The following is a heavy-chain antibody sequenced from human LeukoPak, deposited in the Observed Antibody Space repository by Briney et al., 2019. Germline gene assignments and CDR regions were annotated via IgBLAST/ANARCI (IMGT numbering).Heavy chain of an antibody. CDR3: AREKGRDGYRE. CDR1: GGSISSGDYY. J-gene: IGHJ4*02. Sequence: SQTLSPTRTVSGGSISSGDYYWSWIRQPPGKGLEWIGYIYYSGSTYYNPSLKSRVTISVDTSKNQFSLKLSSVTAADTAVYYCAREKGRDGYREWGQGTLVTVSS. V-gene: IGHV4-30-4*08. D-gene: IGHD5-24*01. CDR2: IYYSGST.